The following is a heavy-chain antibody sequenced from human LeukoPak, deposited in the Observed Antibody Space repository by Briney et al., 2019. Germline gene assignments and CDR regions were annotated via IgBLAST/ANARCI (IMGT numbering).Heavy chain of an antibody. CDR2: IYYSGST. D-gene: IGHD3-10*01. Sequence: SETLSLTCTVSGGSISSSSYYWGWIRQPPGRGLEWIGSIYYSGSTYYNPSLKSRVTISVDTSKNQFSLKLSSVTAADTAVYYCARSEQSRRGSFDYWGQGTLVTVSS. J-gene: IGHJ4*02. CDR1: GGSISSSSYY. CDR3: ARSEQSRRGSFDY. V-gene: IGHV4-39*01.